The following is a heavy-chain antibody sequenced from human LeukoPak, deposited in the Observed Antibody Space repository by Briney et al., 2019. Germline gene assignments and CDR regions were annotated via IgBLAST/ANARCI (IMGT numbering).Heavy chain of an antibody. CDR3: ARTRSSLRLGELSDDDAFDI. V-gene: IGHV1-69*13. J-gene: IGHJ3*02. Sequence: SVKVSCKASGGTFSSYAISWVRQAPGQGLEWMGGIIPIFGIANYAQKFQGRVTITADESTSAAYMELSSLRSEDTAVYYCARTRSSLRLGELSDDDAFDIWGQGTMVTVSS. D-gene: IGHD3-16*02. CDR2: IIPIFGIA. CDR1: GGTFSSYA.